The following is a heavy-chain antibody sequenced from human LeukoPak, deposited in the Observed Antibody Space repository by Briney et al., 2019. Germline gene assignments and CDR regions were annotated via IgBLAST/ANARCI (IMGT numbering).Heavy chain of an antibody. Sequence: GSLRLSCAASGFTFSSYAMHWVRQATGKGLEWVAVISYDGSNKYYADSVKGRFTISRDNSKNTLYLQMNSLRAEDTAVYYCARSYYYDRKSGYFDYWGQGTLVTVSS. V-gene: IGHV3-30-3*01. J-gene: IGHJ4*02. CDR1: GFTFSSYA. D-gene: IGHD3-22*01. CDR3: ARSYYYDRKSGYFDY. CDR2: ISYDGSNK.